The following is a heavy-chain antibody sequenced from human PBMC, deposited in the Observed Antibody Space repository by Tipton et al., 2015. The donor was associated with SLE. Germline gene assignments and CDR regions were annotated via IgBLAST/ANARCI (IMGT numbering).Heavy chain of an antibody. CDR1: GGSISSSSYY. CDR2: IYYSGST. Sequence: TLSLTCTVSGGSISSSSYYWGWIRQPPGKGLEWIGSIYYSGSTYYNPSLKSRVTISVDTSKNQFSLKLSSVTAADTAVYYCARTDEGSSGYWYFHHWGQGTLVTVSS. D-gene: IGHD3-22*01. CDR3: ARTDEGSSGYWYFHH. V-gene: IGHV4-39*07. J-gene: IGHJ1*01.